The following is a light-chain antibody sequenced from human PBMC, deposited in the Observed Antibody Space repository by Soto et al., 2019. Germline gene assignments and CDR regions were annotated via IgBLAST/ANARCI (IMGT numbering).Light chain of an antibody. Sequence: EIGLTQSPATLSVFPGERATLSCRASQSVRSSLAWYQQRPGQAPRLLIHGASTRATGIPARFSGSGSGTEFPLTISSLQSEDFAVYYCQQYINWPRTFGQGTKVDIK. CDR3: QQYINWPRT. CDR2: GAS. V-gene: IGKV3D-15*01. CDR1: QSVRSS. J-gene: IGKJ2*01.